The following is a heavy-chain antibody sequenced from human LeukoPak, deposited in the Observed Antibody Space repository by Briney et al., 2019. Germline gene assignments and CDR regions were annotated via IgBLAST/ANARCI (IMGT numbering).Heavy chain of an antibody. CDR3: ARDGHGVPLDY. V-gene: IGHV3-30-3*01. J-gene: IGHJ4*02. D-gene: IGHD4-17*01. Sequence: PGGSLRLSCAASGLSFSSYAMHWVRQALGKGLEWVAVISYDGTEKCYGDSVKGRFTISRDNSKNTLYLQMNSLRAEDTALYYCARDGHGVPLDYWGQGTLVTVSP. CDR1: GLSFSSYA. CDR2: ISYDGTEK.